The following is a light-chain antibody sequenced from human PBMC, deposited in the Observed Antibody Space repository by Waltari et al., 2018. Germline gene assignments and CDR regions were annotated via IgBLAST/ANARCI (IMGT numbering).Light chain of an antibody. CDR2: EAY. V-gene: IGLV2-23*01. J-gene: IGLJ3*02. CDR1: GSDVGISNV. Sequence: QSALAQPASVSGSPGQSVTISCTGAGSDVGISNVVSWYQQHPGKAPKLMIYEAYKRPSGVANRFSGPKSGNTASLTISGLQTDDEAEYYCCTYAGSSTWVFGGGTKLTVL. CDR3: CTYAGSSTWV.